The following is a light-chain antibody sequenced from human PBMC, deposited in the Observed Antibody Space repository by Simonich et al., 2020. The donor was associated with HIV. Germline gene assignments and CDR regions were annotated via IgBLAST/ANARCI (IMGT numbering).Light chain of an antibody. J-gene: IGKJ1*01. CDR3: QQYNNWPPERT. CDR2: GAS. Sequence: EIVMTQSPATLSVSPGERATLSCRASQSVSSNLAWYQQKPGQDPRLLIYGASTRATGIPARFSGSGSGTEFTLTISSLQSEDFAVYYCQQYNNWPPERTFGQGTKVEIK. CDR1: QSVSSN. V-gene: IGKV3-15*01.